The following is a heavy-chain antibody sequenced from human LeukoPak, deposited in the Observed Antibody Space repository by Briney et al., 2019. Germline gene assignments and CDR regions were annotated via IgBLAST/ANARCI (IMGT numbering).Heavy chain of an antibody. V-gene: IGHV1-24*01. D-gene: IGHD2-15*01. CDR1: GYTLTELS. Sequence: ASVKVSCNISGYTLTELSMHWVRQAPGKGLEWMGGFDPEDGETIYAQKFQGRVTMTEDTSTDTAYMELSSLRSEDTAVYYCATDGTLCSGGSCYFRYFDYWGQGTLVTVSS. CDR2: FDPEDGET. CDR3: ATDGTLCSGGSCYFRYFDY. J-gene: IGHJ4*02.